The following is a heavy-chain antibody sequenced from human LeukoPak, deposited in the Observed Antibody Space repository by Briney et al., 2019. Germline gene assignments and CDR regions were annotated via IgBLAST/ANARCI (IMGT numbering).Heavy chain of an antibody. CDR1: GFTFSGSV. V-gene: IGHV3-73*01. J-gene: IGHJ4*02. CDR2: IRSKANSYAT. Sequence: GGSLTLSCATSGFTFSGSVRQWVRQAPGKGLEWVGRIRSKANSYATAYGASMKGRFTISRDDSKNTAYLQVNSLKTEDTAVYYCATIPTYYYDSSGSYWGQGTLVTVSS. D-gene: IGHD3-22*01. CDR3: ATIPTYYYDSSGSY.